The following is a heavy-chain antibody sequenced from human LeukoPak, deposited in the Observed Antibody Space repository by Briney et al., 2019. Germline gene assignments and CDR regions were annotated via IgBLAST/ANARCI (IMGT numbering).Heavy chain of an antibody. CDR2: IIPILGIA. CDR1: GGTFSSYT. Sequence: PVKVSCKASGGTFSSYTISWVRQAPGQGLEWMGRIIPILGIANYAQKFQGRVTITADKSTSTAYMELSSLRSEDTAVYYCARETDFWSGHYYFDYWSQGTQVTVSS. J-gene: IGHJ4*02. D-gene: IGHD3-3*01. V-gene: IGHV1-69*04. CDR3: ARETDFWSGHYYFDY.